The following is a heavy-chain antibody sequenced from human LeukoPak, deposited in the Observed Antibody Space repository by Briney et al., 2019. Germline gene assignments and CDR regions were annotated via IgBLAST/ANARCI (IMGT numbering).Heavy chain of an antibody. CDR2: IYYSGST. Sequence: SETLSLTCTVSGGSISSSSYYWGWIRQPPGKGLEWIGSIYYSGSTYYNPSLKSRVTISVDTSKNQFSLKLSSVTAADTAVYYCARVRGSSGYYLYYFDYWGQGTLVTVSS. V-gene: IGHV4-39*07. CDR3: ARVRGSSGYYLYYFDY. J-gene: IGHJ4*02. CDR1: GGSISSSSYY. D-gene: IGHD3-22*01.